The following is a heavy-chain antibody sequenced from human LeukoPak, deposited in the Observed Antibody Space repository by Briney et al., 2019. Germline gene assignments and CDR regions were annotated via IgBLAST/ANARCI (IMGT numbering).Heavy chain of an antibody. V-gene: IGHV3-21*01. CDR3: ARDIGINWFDP. CDR1: GFTFSSYS. Sequence: GGSLRLSCAASGFTFSSYSMNSVRQAPGKGLEWVSSISSSSSYIYYADSVKGRFTISRDNAKNSLYLQMNSLRAEDTAVYYCARDIGINWFDPWGQGTLVTVSS. CDR2: ISSSSSYI. J-gene: IGHJ5*02. D-gene: IGHD2-15*01.